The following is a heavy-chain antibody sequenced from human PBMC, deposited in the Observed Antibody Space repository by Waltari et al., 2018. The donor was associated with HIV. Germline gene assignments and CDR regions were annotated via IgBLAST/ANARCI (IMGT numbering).Heavy chain of an antibody. V-gene: IGHV4-59*11. CDR3: ARDLGVLGSYPYHYKGMDV. CDR1: GGSIPNHF. J-gene: IGHJ6*02. CDR2: IYYSGNT. Sequence: QLQLQESGPGLVKPSETLSLTCTVSGGSIPNHFWSWIRQPPGKGLEWLGQIYYSGNTNYNPSLKSRVTISIDTSKRQFSLTLRSVTVADTAVYYCARDLGVLGSYPYHYKGMDVWGQGTTVTVSS. D-gene: IGHD3-10*01.